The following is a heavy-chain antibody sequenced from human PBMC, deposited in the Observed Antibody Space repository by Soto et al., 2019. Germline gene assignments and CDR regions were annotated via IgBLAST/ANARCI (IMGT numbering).Heavy chain of an antibody. CDR1: GFTFSSYE. D-gene: IGHD1-26*01. CDR3: ARVKVGAYFDY. J-gene: IGHJ4*02. CDR2: ISSSGSTI. V-gene: IGHV3-48*03. Sequence: VQLVESGGGLVQPGGSLRLSCAASGFTFSSYEMNWVRQAPGKGLEWVSYISSSGSTIYYADSVKGRFTISRDNAKNSLYLQMNSLRAEDTAVYYCARVKVGAYFDYWGQGTLVTVSS.